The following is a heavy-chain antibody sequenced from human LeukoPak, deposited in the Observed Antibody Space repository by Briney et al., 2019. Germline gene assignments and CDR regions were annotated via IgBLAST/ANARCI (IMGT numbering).Heavy chain of an antibody. CDR2: ISAYNGNT. CDR3: ARGGDCGGDCYLNYYYYYMDV. V-gene: IGHV1-18*01. Sequence: WASVKVSCKASGYTFTSYGISWVRQAPGQGLEWMGWISAYNGNTNYAQKLQGRVTMTTDTSTSTAYMELRSLRSDDTAVYYCARGGDCGGDCYLNYYYYYMDVWGKGATVTASS. D-gene: IGHD2-21*02. CDR1: GYTFTSYG. J-gene: IGHJ6*03.